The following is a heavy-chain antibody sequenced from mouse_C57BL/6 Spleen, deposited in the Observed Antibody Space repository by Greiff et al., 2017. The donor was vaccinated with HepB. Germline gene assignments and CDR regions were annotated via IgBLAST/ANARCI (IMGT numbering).Heavy chain of an antibody. J-gene: IGHJ4*01. Sequence: VQLQESGAELARPGASVKMSCKASGYTFTSYTMHWVKQRPGQGLEWIGYINPSSGYTKYNQKFKDKATLTADKSSSTAYMQLSSLTSEDSAVYYCARTGNYVDYAMDYWGQGTSVTVSS. CDR2: INPSSGYT. CDR1: GYTFTSYT. V-gene: IGHV1-4*01. CDR3: ARTGNYVDYAMDY. D-gene: IGHD2-1*01.